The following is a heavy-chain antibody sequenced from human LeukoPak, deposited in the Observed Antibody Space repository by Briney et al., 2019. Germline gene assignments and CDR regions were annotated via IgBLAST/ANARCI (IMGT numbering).Heavy chain of an antibody. D-gene: IGHD5-24*01. CDR1: EFTVSRNY. CDR3: TRDQMNY. V-gene: IGHV3-53*01. Sequence: QLGGSLLLSCAASEFTVSRNYMLWVRPAPGKGLEWVSLIFSNGDTHYADSVKGRFTISRDTSKNTVSLQMNSLRVEDTAMYYCTRDQMNYWGQGTLVTVSS. J-gene: IGHJ4*02. CDR2: IFSNGDT.